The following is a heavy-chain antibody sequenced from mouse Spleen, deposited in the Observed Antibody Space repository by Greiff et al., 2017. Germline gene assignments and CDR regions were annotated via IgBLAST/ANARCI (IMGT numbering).Heavy chain of an antibody. CDR1: GFTFSDYW. CDR2: ILPRTAFT. J-gene: IGHJ2*01. D-gene: IGHD1-2*01. V-gene: IGHV1-9*01. CDR3: ARGYDYFFDY. Sequence: QVQLQQSGAELLKPGASVIISCKATGFTFSDYWIEWIMQRPGHGLEWIGEILPRTAFTNYDARFRGKATFTADTSSNTVYMQLSSLTFGDSAVYYCARGYDYFFDYWGQGTTVTVSS.